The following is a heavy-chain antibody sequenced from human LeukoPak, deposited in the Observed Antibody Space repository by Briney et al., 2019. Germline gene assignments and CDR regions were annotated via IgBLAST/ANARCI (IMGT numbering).Heavy chain of an antibody. V-gene: IGHV3-23*01. CDR3: AKTTQQWLIPYYYYGLDV. D-gene: IGHD6-19*01. J-gene: IGHJ6*02. CDR1: GFTFSSYA. Sequence: GGSLRLSCAASGFTFSSYAMSWVRQAPGKGLEWVSAISGSGGSTYYADSVKGRFTISRDNSKNTLYLQMNSLRADDTAVYYCAKTTQQWLIPYYYYGLDVWGQGTTVTVS. CDR2: ISGSGGST.